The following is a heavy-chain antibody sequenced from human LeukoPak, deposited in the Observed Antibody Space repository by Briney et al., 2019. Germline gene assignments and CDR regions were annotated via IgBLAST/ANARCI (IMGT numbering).Heavy chain of an antibody. V-gene: IGHV4-34*01. J-gene: IGHJ4*02. Sequence: SETLSLTCAVYGGSFSGYYWSWIRQPPGKGLEWIGEIDHSGSTNYNPSLKSRVTISVDTSKNQFSLKLSSVTAADTAVYYCARGQWWELLTTSYYYFDYWGQGTLVTVSS. CDR3: ARGQWWELLTTSYYYFDY. CDR1: GGSFSGYY. D-gene: IGHD1-26*01. CDR2: IDHSGST.